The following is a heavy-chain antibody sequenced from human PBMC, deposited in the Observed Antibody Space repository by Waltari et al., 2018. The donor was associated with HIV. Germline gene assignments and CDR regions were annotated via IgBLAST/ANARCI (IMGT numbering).Heavy chain of an antibody. CDR3: AKGLYNSGQRGFFDS. V-gene: IGHV3-30*18. J-gene: IGHJ4*02. Sequence: QVQLAESGGGVVQPGRSLRLSCAASGFSFSTYGMHWVRQAPGPFLWWVAVISYNVTNNHYADAVKGRFTSSRDNSKNTLYLQMTSLRAEDTAMYYCAKGLYNSGQRGFFDSWGQGTLVVVSS. CDR1: GFSFSTYG. D-gene: IGHD6-19*01. CDR2: ISYNVTNN.